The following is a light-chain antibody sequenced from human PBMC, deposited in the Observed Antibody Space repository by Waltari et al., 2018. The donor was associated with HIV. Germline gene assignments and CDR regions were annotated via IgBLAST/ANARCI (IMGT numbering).Light chain of an antibody. CDR1: QSIFYNSNNKNY. CDR2: WGS. Sequence: DIVMTQSPDSLAVSLGERATINCKSSQSIFYNSNNKNYLAWYQQKPGQPPKLLIYWGSTRESGVPARFSGSGSGTYFTLTISSLQAEDVAVYYCQQYFTSPVTFGQGTKLEIK. CDR3: QQYFTSPVT. J-gene: IGKJ2*01. V-gene: IGKV4-1*01.